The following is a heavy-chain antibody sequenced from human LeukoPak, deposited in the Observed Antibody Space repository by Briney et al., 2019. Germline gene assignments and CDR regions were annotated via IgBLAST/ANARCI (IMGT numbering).Heavy chain of an antibody. Sequence: SETLSLTCAVYGGSFSGYYWSWIRQPPGKGLEWIGEINHSGSTNYNPSLKSRVTISVDTSKNQFSLKLSSVTAADTAVYYCAREALTTYFDYWGQGTLVTVSS. CDR3: AREALTTYFDY. D-gene: IGHD1-1*01. J-gene: IGHJ4*02. CDR2: INHSGST. CDR1: GGSFSGYY. V-gene: IGHV4-34*01.